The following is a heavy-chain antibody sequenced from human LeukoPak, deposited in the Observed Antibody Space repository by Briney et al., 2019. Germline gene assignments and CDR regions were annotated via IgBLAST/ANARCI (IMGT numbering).Heavy chain of an antibody. V-gene: IGHV1-46*01. CDR1: GYTFTSYY. CDR2: INPSGGST. J-gene: IGHJ4*02. D-gene: IGHD3-22*01. Sequence: ASVKVSCKACGYTFTSYYMHWVRQAPGQGLEWMGIINPSGGSTSYAQKFQGRVTMTRDTSTSTVYMELSSLRSEDTAVYYCARDDDSSGYDPGFYYWGQGTLVTVSS. CDR3: ARDDDSSGYDPGFYY.